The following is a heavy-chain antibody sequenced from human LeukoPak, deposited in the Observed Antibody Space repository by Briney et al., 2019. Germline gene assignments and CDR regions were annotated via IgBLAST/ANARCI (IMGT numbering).Heavy chain of an antibody. CDR2: ISGSGGST. D-gene: IGHD6-19*01. Sequence: GGSLRLSCAASGFTFSSYGMSWVRQAPGKGLEWVSAISGSGGSTYYADSVKGRFTISRDNSKNTLYLQMNSLRAEDTAVYYCAKTLAVAGTSLDYWGQGTLVTVSS. CDR3: AKTLAVAGTSLDY. V-gene: IGHV3-23*01. J-gene: IGHJ4*02. CDR1: GFTFSSYG.